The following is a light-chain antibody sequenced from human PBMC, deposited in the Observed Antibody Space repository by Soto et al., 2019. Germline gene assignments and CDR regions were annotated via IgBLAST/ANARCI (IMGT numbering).Light chain of an antibody. CDR3: QQYNNWPLT. Sequence: EIVMTQSPATLSVSPGERATLSCRASQSVSSLLAWYQQKPGQAPRLLIYGASTRGTGIPARFSGSGSGTEFTLTISSLQSEDFEVYYCQQYNNWPLTFGGGTKVEIK. J-gene: IGKJ4*01. CDR2: GAS. V-gene: IGKV3-15*01. CDR1: QSVSSL.